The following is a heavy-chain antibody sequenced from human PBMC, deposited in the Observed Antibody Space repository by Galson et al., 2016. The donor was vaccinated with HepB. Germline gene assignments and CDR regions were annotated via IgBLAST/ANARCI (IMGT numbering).Heavy chain of an antibody. V-gene: IGHV3-7*04. CDR2: IKQGGSEK. J-gene: IGHJ4*02. D-gene: IGHD6-19*01. CDR3: AGDRRGSGGYIDY. CDR1: GFTFSMYW. Sequence: SLRLSCAASGFTFSMYWMSWVRQAPGKGLEWVANIKQGGSEKYYVESVRGRFTISRDNAKNSLFLQMNSLRAEDTAVYYGAGDRRGSGGYIDYWGQGTLVTVSS.